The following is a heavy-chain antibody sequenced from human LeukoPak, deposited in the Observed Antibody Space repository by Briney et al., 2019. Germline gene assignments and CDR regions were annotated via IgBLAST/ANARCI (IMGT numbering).Heavy chain of an antibody. D-gene: IGHD2-2*02. Sequence: GGSLRLSCAASGFTFSSYAMTWVRQAPGKGLEWVSAITGGGGGTFYADSAKGRFTISRDNSNNTLYLEMNSLRAEDTALYYCAKGSSSSCYTGLDPWGQGTLVTVSS. J-gene: IGHJ5*02. CDR2: ITGGGGGT. V-gene: IGHV3-23*01. CDR1: GFTFSSYA. CDR3: AKGSSSSCYTGLDP.